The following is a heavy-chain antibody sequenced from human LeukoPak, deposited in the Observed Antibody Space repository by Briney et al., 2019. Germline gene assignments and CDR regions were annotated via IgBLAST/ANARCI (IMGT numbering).Heavy chain of an antibody. CDR1: GGSISSSSYY. Sequence: KTSETLSLTCAVSGGSISSSSYYWGWIRQPPGKGLEWIGSIYYSGSTYYNPSLKSRVTISVDTSKNQFSLKLSSVTAADTAVYYCATLSSRRDGYLGGFDYWGQGTLVTVSS. CDR3: ATLSSRRDGYLGGFDY. D-gene: IGHD5-24*01. CDR2: IYYSGST. J-gene: IGHJ4*02. V-gene: IGHV4-39*01.